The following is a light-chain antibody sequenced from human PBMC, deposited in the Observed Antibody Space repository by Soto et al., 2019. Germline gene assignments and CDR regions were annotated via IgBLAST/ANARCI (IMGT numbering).Light chain of an antibody. CDR1: SSNFGTFYD. J-gene: IGLJ2*01. CDR2: ANS. Sequence: QSVLTQPPSVSGAPGQRVTISCTGSSSNFGTFYDVHWYQHLPGTAPKLLIYANSHRPSGVPDRFSASKSGSSASLAITGLQAEDEGDYYCQSYDNSLSGWVFGGGTKLTVL. CDR3: QSYDNSLSGWV. V-gene: IGLV1-40*01.